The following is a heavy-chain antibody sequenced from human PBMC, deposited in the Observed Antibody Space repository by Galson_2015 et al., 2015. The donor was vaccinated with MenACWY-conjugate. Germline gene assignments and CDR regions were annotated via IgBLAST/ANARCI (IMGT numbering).Heavy chain of an antibody. CDR3: ARHPHDSSAHFDY. CDR2: INQDGSRK. D-gene: IGHD3-22*01. V-gene: IGHV3-7*03. Sequence: SLRLSCAASGFSFSSHWMNWVRQAPGKGLEWVANINQDGSRKNYVDSVQGRFTISRDNAKNSLYLQLSSLTAEDTAVYYCARHPHDSSAHFDYWGQGTLLTVSS. J-gene: IGHJ4*02. CDR1: GFSFSSHW.